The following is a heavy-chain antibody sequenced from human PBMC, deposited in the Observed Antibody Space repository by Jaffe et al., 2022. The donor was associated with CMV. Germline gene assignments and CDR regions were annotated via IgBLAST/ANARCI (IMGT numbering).Heavy chain of an antibody. CDR2: ISAYNGNT. J-gene: IGHJ6*02. CDR3: ARVIYDFWSGYYTEWWGRYYYYGMDV. D-gene: IGHD3-3*01. Sequence: QVQLVQSGAEVKKPGASVKVSCKASGYTFTSYGISWVRQAPGQGLEWMGWISAYNGNTNYAQKLQGRVTMTTDTSTSTAYMELRSLRSDDTAVYYCARVIYDFWSGYYTEWWGRYYYYGMDVWGQGTTVTVSS. V-gene: IGHV1-18*01. CDR1: GYTFTSYG.